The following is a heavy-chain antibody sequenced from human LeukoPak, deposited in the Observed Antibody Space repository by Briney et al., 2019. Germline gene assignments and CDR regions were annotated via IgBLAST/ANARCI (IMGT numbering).Heavy chain of an antibody. J-gene: IGHJ4*02. Sequence: SETLSLTCTVSGDSINSGSFYWSWIRQHADKGLEWMGRIHTSGGTDYNPSLKSRVTVSEDTSKNPFSLKLSSVTAADTAVYHCAKDLGEGHTSGCFAYWGPGTPVTVSP. CDR3: AKDLGEGHTSGCFAY. CDR2: IHTSGGT. V-gene: IGHV4-61*02. D-gene: IGHD3-10*01. CDR1: GDSINSGSFY.